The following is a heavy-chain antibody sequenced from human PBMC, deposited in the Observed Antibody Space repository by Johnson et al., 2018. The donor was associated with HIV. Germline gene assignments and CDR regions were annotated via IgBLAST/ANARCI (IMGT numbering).Heavy chain of an antibody. J-gene: IGHJ3*02. CDR3: ASYYNFWSDLMGISFDI. V-gene: IGHV3-66*01. CDR1: GFTVSSNY. D-gene: IGHD3-3*01. CDR2: IYSGGSP. Sequence: EQLVESGGGLVQPGGSLRLSCAASGFTVSSNYMSWVRQAPGKGLEWVSVIYSGGSPYYAASVKGRFTISRANSKNTLYLQMNSLRAEDTAVYYCASYYNFWSDLMGISFDIWGQGTMVTVSS.